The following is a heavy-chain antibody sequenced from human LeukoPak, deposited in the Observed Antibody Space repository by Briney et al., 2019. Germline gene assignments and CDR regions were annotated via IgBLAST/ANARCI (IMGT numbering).Heavy chain of an antibody. CDR3: ARLGGFGELAVNWFDP. CDR2: IYPGDSDT. Sequence: GESLKISCKGSGYSFTGYWIGWVRQMPGKGLGWMGIIYPGDSDTRYSPSFQGQVTISADKSISTAYLQWSSLKASDTAMYYCARLGGFGELAVNWFDPWGQGTLVTVSS. V-gene: IGHV5-51*01. CDR1: GYSFTGYW. D-gene: IGHD3-10*01. J-gene: IGHJ5*02.